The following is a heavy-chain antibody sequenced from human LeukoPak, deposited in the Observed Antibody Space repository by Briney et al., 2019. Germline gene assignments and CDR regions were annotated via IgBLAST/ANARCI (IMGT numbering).Heavy chain of an antibody. Sequence: PSQTLSLTCTVSCGSISSGSYYWSWIRQPAGKGLEWIGRIYTSGSTNYNPSLKSRVTISVDTSKNQFSLKLSSVTAADTAVYYCARAQQWLGDYYYYYMDVWGKGTTVTISS. J-gene: IGHJ6*03. V-gene: IGHV4-61*02. CDR1: CGSISSGSYY. D-gene: IGHD6-19*01. CDR2: IYTSGST. CDR3: ARAQQWLGDYYYYYMDV.